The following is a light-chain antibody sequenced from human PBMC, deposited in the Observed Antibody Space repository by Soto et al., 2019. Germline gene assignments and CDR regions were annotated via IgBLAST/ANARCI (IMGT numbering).Light chain of an antibody. CDR1: QGISSA. Sequence: TQLTQASSRISTSVRDRVTITCRASQGISSALAWYHQKPGKAPKLLIYAASTLQSGVPSRFSGSGSGTEFALTISSLQPEDFATYYCQQLNSYPLTFGGGTKVDI. J-gene: IGKJ4*01. CDR2: AAS. CDR3: QQLNSYPLT. V-gene: IGKV1-9*01.